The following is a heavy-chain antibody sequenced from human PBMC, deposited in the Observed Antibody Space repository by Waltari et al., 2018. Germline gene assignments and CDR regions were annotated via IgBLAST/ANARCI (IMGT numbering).Heavy chain of an antibody. V-gene: IGHV3-73*01. CDR3: TRHRGYSSSWYDWYFDL. CDR2: IRSKANMYAT. Sequence: EVQLVESGGGFVQPGGSLKLSCAASGFTFSGSAMHWVRQASGKGLEWVGRIRSKANMYATAYAASLKGRFTISRDDSKNTAYLQMNSLKTDDTAVYYCTRHRGYSSSWYDWYFDLWGRGTLVTVSS. D-gene: IGHD6-13*01. CDR1: GFTFSGSA. J-gene: IGHJ2*01.